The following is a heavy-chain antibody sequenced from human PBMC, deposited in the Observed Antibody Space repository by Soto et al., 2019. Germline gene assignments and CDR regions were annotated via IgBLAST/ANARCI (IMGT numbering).Heavy chain of an antibody. J-gene: IGHJ4*02. CDR2: IYYSGTTT. CDR1: GGSISSGDYY. CDR3: ARLGGSYAVPHFDY. V-gene: IGHV4-30-4*01. Sequence: PSETLSLTCSVSGGSISSGDYYWNWIRQPPGKGLEWIGHIYYSGTTTNYNPSLKSRVTLSVDTSKNQFSLKLSSVTAADTAVYYWARLGGSYAVPHFDYWGQGTLVTVS. D-gene: IGHD1-26*01.